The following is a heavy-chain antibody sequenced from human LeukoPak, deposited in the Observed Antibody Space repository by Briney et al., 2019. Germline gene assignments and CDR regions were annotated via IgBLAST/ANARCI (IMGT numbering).Heavy chain of an antibody. CDR3: AREYYGSGKIDY. CDR2: IYSSGST. Sequence: PSETLSLTCTVTSGSISPYYWSWIRQPPGKGLEWIGYIYSSGSTNYNPSLKSRVTMSVDTSNNQFSLKLSSVTAADTAVYYCAREYYGSGKIDYWGQGTLVTVSS. CDR1: SGSISPYY. J-gene: IGHJ4*02. D-gene: IGHD3-10*01. V-gene: IGHV4-59*01.